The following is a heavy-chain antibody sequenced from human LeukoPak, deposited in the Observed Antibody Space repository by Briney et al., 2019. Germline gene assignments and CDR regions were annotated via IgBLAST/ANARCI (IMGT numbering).Heavy chain of an antibody. V-gene: IGHV5-10-1*01. Sequence: GESLKISCKGSGYSFTSYWISWVRQMPGKGLEWMGRIDPSDAYTNYSPPFQGHVTLSADKSRSTAYLQWSSLKASDTAMYYCARQHGSGSYYSRAIDYWGQGTLVTVSS. J-gene: IGHJ4*02. CDR1: GYSFTSYW. D-gene: IGHD3-10*01. CDR3: ARQHGSGSYYSRAIDY. CDR2: IDPSDAYT.